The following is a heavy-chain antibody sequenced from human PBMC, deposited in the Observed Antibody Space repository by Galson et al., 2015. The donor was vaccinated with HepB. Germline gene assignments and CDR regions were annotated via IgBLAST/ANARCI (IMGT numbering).Heavy chain of an antibody. V-gene: IGHV3-21*01. CDR1: GFTFSSYS. CDR2: ISSSSSYI. J-gene: IGHJ3*02. D-gene: IGHD5-18*01. Sequence: SLRLSCAASGFTFSSYSMNWVRQAPGKGLEWVSSISSSSSYIYYADSVKGRFTISRDNAKNSLYLQMNSLRAEDTAEYYCARDRGIQLWLGAFDIWGQGTMVTVSS. CDR3: ARDRGIQLWLGAFDI.